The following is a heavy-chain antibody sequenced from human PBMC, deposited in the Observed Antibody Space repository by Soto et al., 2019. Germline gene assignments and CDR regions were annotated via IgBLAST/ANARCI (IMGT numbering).Heavy chain of an antibody. J-gene: IGHJ5*02. CDR2: IFPGDSQT. D-gene: IGHD1-20*01. V-gene: IGHV5-51*01. CDR3: ARYNAPSLAGNWFDP. Sequence: PGESLKISCKGSGYRFTDYWIGWVRQMPGKGLEWMGIIFPGDSQTRYSPSFQGQVTISADKSISTASLQWSSLKASDTAIYYCARYNAPSLAGNWFDPWGQGTLVTVSS. CDR1: GYRFTDYW.